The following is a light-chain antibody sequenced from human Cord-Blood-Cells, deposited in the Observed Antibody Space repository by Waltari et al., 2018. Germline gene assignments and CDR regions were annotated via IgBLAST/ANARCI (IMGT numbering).Light chain of an antibody. V-gene: IGKV3-20*01. CDR2: GAS. CDR3: QQYGSSPTWT. Sequence: EIVLTQSPGTLSLSPGERATLSCRASQSVSSSYLAWYQQKPGQAPRLLIYGASSRATGSPDRVSGSGSGTDFTLTISRLEPEDFAVYYCQQYGSSPTWTFGQGTKVEIK. CDR1: QSVSSSY. J-gene: IGKJ1*01.